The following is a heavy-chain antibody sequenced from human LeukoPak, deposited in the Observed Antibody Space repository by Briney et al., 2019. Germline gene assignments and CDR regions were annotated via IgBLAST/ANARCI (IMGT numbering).Heavy chain of an antibody. CDR2: IWYDGSNK. D-gene: IGHD1-7*01. CDR3: ARDLGITGTTGAFDI. Sequence: GRSLRLSCAASGFTFSSYGMHWVRQAPGKGLEWVAVIWYDGSNKYYADSVKGRFTISRDNSKDTLYLQMNSLRAEDTAVYYCARDLGITGTTGAFDIWGQGTMVTVSS. V-gene: IGHV3-33*01. CDR1: GFTFSSYG. J-gene: IGHJ3*02.